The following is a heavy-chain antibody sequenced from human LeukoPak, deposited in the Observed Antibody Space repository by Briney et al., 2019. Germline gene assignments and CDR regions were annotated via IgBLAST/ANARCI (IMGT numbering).Heavy chain of an antibody. Sequence: GSSEKLSCEASRGIFSSYSISWVRHPSGQGLEWMGGIIPIRGIANYAQKFQGRVTITADKSTSTAYMELSSLRSEDTAVYYCAREFTIFGVVISIWEYGMDVWGQGTRVTVFS. D-gene: IGHD3-3*01. J-gene: IGHJ6*02. V-gene: IGHV1-69*04. CDR1: RGIFSSYS. CDR3: AREFTIFGVVISIWEYGMDV. CDR2: IIPIRGIA.